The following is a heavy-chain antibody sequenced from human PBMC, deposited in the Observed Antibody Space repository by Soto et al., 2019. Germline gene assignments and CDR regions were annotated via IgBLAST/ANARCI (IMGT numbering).Heavy chain of an antibody. CDR2: IYYSGST. V-gene: IGHV4-31*03. Sequence: QVQLQESGPGLVKPSQTLSLTCTVSGGSISSGGYYWSWIRQHPGKGLEWIGYIYYSGSTYYNPSLKSRVTISVDTSKNQFALKLSSVTAAATAVYYCARAAEYGDYVGAFVYWGQGTLVTVSS. D-gene: IGHD4-17*01. CDR1: GGSISSGGYY. CDR3: ARAAEYGDYVGAFVY. J-gene: IGHJ4*02.